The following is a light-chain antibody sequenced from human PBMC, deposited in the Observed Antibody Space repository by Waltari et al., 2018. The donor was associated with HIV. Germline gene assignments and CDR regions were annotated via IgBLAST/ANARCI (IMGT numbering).Light chain of an antibody. J-gene: IGLJ3*02. CDR3: MIWHSSAWV. CDR2: YKSDSDK. CDR1: SGINVGTYR. V-gene: IGLV5-45*02. Sequence: QAVLTQPSSLSASPGASASLTCTFRSGINVGTYRINWYQPKPGSPPQYLLRYKSDSDKQQGSGVPSRFSGSKDASANAGILLISGLQSEDEADYYCMIWHSSAWVFGRGTKLTVL.